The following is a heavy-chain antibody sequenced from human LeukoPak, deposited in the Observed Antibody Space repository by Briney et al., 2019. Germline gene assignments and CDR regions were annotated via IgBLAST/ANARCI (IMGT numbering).Heavy chain of an antibody. CDR3: ARIRRVAARPDYYYYGMDV. V-gene: IGHV2-26*01. Sequence: ESGPTLVNPTEPLTLTCTVSGFSLSTARMGVSWIRQPPGKALEWLAHIFSNDEKSYSTSLKSRLTISKDTSKSQVVLTMTNMDPVDTATYYCARIRRVAARPDYYYYGMDVWGQGTTVTVSS. CDR2: IFSNDEK. CDR1: GFSLSTARMG. D-gene: IGHD6-6*01. J-gene: IGHJ6*02.